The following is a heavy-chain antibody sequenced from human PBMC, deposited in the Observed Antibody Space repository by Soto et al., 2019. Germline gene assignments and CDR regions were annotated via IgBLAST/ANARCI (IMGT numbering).Heavy chain of an antibody. D-gene: IGHD2-2*01. CDR1: GGTFSSYA. V-gene: IGHV1-69*13. J-gene: IGHJ6*02. CDR2: IIPMFGSA. Sequence: SVKVSCKASGGTFSSYAISWVRQAPGQGLEWMGGIIPMFGSATYVQKFRGRVTITADESTSTSYMDLSSLRSEDSAVYYCARGTRDCSTTSCYSPQGYYRHDMDVWGPGTTVTVSS. CDR3: ARGTRDCSTTSCYSPQGYYRHDMDV.